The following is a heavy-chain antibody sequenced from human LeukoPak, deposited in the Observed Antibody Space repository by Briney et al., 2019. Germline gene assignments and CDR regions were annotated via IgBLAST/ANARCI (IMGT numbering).Heavy chain of an antibody. Sequence: GESLRLSCAVSGFTLSRNYMNWVRQAPGKGLEWVSVIYSGGSTDYADSVKGRFTISRDISKNTVFLQMNSLRAEDTAVYYCAANHPLDPWGQGTLVTVSS. V-gene: IGHV3-66*01. CDR2: IYSGGST. CDR1: GFTLSRNY. CDR3: AANHPLDP. D-gene: IGHD1-14*01. J-gene: IGHJ5*02.